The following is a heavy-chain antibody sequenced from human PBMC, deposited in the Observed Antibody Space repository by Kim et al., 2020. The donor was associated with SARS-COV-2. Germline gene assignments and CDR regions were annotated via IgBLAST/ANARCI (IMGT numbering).Heavy chain of an antibody. CDR2: IYYNGNN. V-gene: IGHV4-30-4*01. J-gene: IGHJ6*02. Sequence: SETLSLTCTVSGDSINNGDYYWSWVRQAPGKGLEWFGYIYYNGNNFYKPFLRGRLSISIDTSNNRISLQLTSVTAADTAVYYCAKADYYASASYMFIETKSDHYGMDIWGQGTAVTVSS. CDR1: GDSINNGDYY. D-gene: IGHD3-10*01. CDR3: AKADYYASASYMFIETKSDHYGMDI.